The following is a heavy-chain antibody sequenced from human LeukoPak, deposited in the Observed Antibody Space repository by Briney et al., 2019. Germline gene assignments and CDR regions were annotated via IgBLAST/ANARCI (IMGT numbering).Heavy chain of an antibody. CDR3: ARDRGIRGTNWFDS. CDR2: INPGAGST. Sequence: ASVKVSCKASGYTFTNYYIHWVRQAPGQGLEWIGIINPGAGSTTYAQKLQGRVSMTWDTSTSTVYMQLSSLRSEDTAVYYCARDRGIRGTNWFDSWGQGTLVFVSS. D-gene: IGHD3-10*01. J-gene: IGHJ5*01. V-gene: IGHV1-46*04. CDR1: GYTFTNYY.